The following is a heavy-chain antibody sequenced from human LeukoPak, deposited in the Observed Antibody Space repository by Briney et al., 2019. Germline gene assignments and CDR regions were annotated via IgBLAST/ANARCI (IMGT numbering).Heavy chain of an antibody. J-gene: IGHJ3*02. D-gene: IGHD3-22*01. CDR3: ARRATYYDSSGYYYPAAFDI. Sequence: PSETLSLTCTVSGGSISSYYWSWIRQPPGKGLEWIGHIYYSGSTNYNPSLKSRVTISVDTSKNQFSLKLSSVTAADTAVYYCARRATYYDSSGYYYPAAFDIWGQGTMVTVSS. CDR1: GGSISSYY. CDR2: IYYSGST. V-gene: IGHV4-59*08.